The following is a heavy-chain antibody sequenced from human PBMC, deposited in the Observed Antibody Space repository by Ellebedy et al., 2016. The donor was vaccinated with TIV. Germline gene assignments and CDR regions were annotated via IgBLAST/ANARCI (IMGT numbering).Heavy chain of an antibody. D-gene: IGHD1-1*01. CDR1: GFTFSSYA. CDR2: IWYDGSNK. Sequence: PGGSLRLSCAASGFTFSSYAMHWVRQAPGKGLEWVAVIWYDGSNKYYADSVKGRFTISRDNSKNTLYLQMNSLRAEDTAVYYCARDQTGTTTPPDNWFDPWGQGTLVTVSS. V-gene: IGHV3-33*08. J-gene: IGHJ5*02. CDR3: ARDQTGTTTPPDNWFDP.